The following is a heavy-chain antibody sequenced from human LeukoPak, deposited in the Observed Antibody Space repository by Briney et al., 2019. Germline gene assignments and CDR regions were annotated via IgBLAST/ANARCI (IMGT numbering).Heavy chain of an antibody. Sequence: GGSLRLSCAASGFTFSCYAMSWVRQAPGKGLEWVSAISGSGGSTYYADSVKGRFTISRDKSKNTLYLQMNSLRAEDTAVYYCARVVVITYFDYWGQGTLVTVSS. D-gene: IGHD3-22*01. CDR2: ISGSGGST. V-gene: IGHV3-23*01. CDR1: GFTFSCYA. CDR3: ARVVVITYFDY. J-gene: IGHJ4*02.